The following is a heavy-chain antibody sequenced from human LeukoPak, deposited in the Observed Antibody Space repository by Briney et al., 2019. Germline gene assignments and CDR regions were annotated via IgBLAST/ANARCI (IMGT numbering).Heavy chain of an antibody. J-gene: IGHJ4*02. V-gene: IGHV4-59*01. CDR1: GGSISTYF. Sequence: AETLSLTCTVSGGSISTYFWTWIRQPPGKGLEYIGYVYYSGSTNYNPSLKSRVTISVDTSKNQFSLILSSVTAADTAVYYCARRQGCSSTSCPPDYWGQGTLVTVSP. CDR2: VYYSGST. D-gene: IGHD2-2*01. CDR3: ARRQGCSSTSCPPDY.